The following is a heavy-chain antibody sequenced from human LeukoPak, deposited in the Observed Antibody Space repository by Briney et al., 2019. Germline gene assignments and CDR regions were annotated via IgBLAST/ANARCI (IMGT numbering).Heavy chain of an antibody. CDR2: INPNSGGT. Sequence: GASVKVSCKASGYTFTGYYMHWVRQAPGQGLEWMGWINPNSGGTNYAQKFQGRVTITRNTSISTAYMELSSLRSEDTAVYYCARGWVCSTSCYTLPYYYYYYMDVWGKGTTVTVSS. V-gene: IGHV1-2*02. J-gene: IGHJ6*03. CDR3: ARGWVCSTSCYTLPYYYYYYMDV. CDR1: GYTFTGYY. D-gene: IGHD2-2*02.